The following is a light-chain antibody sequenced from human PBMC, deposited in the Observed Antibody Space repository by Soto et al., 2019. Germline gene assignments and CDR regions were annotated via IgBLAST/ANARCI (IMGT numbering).Light chain of an antibody. CDR2: GNN. J-gene: IGLJ2*01. CDR1: SSNIGAGFD. V-gene: IGLV1-40*01. Sequence: QSALTQSPSVSGAPGQSVSISCTGTSSNIGAGFDVHWYQQLPATAPKLLIYGNNNRPSGVPDRFSGSKSGNTASLTISGLQAEDEADYYCSSYTTSSTLVVFGGGTKLTVL. CDR3: SSYTTSSTLVV.